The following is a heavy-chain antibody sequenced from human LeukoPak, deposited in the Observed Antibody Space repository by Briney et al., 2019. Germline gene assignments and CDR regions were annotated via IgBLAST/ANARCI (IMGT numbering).Heavy chain of an antibody. CDR2: ISGSGGST. D-gene: IGHD6-13*01. J-gene: IGHJ6*03. Sequence: GGSLRLSCAASGFTFSSYAMSWVRQAPGKGLEWVSAISGSGGSTYYADSVKGRFTISRDNSKNTLYLQMNSLRAEDTAVYYCAKARDSSSWYWDYYYYMDVWGKGTTVTISS. V-gene: IGHV3-23*01. CDR1: GFTFSSYA. CDR3: AKARDSSSWYWDYYYYMDV.